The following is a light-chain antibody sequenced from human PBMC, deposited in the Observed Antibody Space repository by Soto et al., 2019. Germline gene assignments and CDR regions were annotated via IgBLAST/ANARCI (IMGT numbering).Light chain of an antibody. CDR1: SSNIGAGYD. Sequence: QSVLTQPPSVSGAPGQRVTISCTGSSSNIGAGYDVHWYQQLPGTAPKLLIYGNSNRPSGVPDRFSGSKSGTSASLAITGLQSEDEADHYCQSYDSRLSAVVFGGGTQLTVL. CDR2: GNS. V-gene: IGLV1-40*01. J-gene: IGLJ2*01. CDR3: QSYDSRLSAVV.